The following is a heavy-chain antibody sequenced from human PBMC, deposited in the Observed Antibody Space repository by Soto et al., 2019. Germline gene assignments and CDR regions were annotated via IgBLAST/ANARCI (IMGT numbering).Heavy chain of an antibody. J-gene: IGHJ4*02. D-gene: IGHD1-26*01. CDR3: RGSIVGAPWADY. V-gene: IGHV1-69*01. CDR2: IIPIFGTA. CDR1: GGTFSSYA. Sequence: QVQLVQSGAEVKKPGSSVKVSCKASGGTFSSYAISWVRQAPGQGLEWMGGIIPIFGTANYAQKFQGRVTITADESTSTAYIELSSLRSEDTAVYYCRGSIVGAPWADYWGQGTLVTVSS.